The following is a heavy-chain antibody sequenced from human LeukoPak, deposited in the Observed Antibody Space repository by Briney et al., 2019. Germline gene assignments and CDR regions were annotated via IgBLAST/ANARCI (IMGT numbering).Heavy chain of an antibody. Sequence: GGSLRLSCAASGFTFSSYEMNWVRQAPGKGLEWVSYISSSGSTIYYADSVKGRFTISRDNAKNSLYLQMNSLRAEDTAVYYCAREWELLPLLDYWGQGTLVTVSS. CDR3: AREWELLPLLDY. V-gene: IGHV3-48*03. CDR1: GFTFSSYE. CDR2: ISSSGSTI. D-gene: IGHD1-26*01. J-gene: IGHJ4*02.